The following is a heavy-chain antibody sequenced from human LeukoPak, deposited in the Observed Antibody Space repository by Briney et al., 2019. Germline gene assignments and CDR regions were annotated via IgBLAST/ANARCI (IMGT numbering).Heavy chain of an antibody. CDR3: ARVKNYDILTGYYTAYYYGMDV. CDR2: ISYDGSNK. D-gene: IGHD3-9*01. J-gene: IGHJ6*04. V-gene: IGHV3-30*03. CDR1: GFTFSSYG. Sequence: PGGSLRLSCAASGFTFSSYGMHWVRQAPGKGLEWVAVISYDGSNKYYADSVKGRFTISRDNSKNTLYLQMDSLRAGDTAVYYCARVKNYDILTGYYTAYYYGMDVWGKGTTVTVSS.